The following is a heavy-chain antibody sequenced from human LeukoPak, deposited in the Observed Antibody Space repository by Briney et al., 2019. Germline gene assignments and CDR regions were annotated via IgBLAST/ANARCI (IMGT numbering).Heavy chain of an antibody. V-gene: IGHV3-73*01. CDR2: IRSKANSYAT. CDR1: GFTFSGSA. D-gene: IGHD1-26*01. J-gene: IGHJ4*02. CDR3: TRRTGSGSYYFDY. Sequence: GGSLKLSCAASGFTFSGSAMHWVRQASGKGLEWVGRIRSKANSYATAYAASVKGRFTISRDDSKNTAYLQMNSLKTEDTAVYYCTRRTGSGSYYFDYWGQGTLVTVSS.